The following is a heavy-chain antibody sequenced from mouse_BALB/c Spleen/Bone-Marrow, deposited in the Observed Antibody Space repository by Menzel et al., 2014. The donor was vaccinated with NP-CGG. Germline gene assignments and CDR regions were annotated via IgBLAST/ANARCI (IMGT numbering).Heavy chain of an antibody. D-gene: IGHD2-14*01. J-gene: IGHJ1*01. CDR3: TRGYYRYDVGYWYFDV. Sequence: LVESGAELVRPGASVKLSCKASGYTFTNYWINWVKQRPGQGLEWIGNIYPSDSYTNYNQMFKDKATLTVDKSSRTAYMQLSIPTSEDSAVYYCTRGYYRYDVGYWYFDVWGAGTTSPSPQ. V-gene: IGHV1-69*02. CDR2: IYPSDSYT. CDR1: GYTFTNYW.